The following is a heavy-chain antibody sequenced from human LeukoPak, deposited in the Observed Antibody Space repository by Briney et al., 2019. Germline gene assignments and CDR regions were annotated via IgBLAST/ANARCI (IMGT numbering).Heavy chain of an antibody. CDR1: GGSISSSSYY. J-gene: IGHJ6*02. V-gene: IGHV4-39*07. CDR3: ARETVRSYYYYGMDV. D-gene: IGHD4-17*01. Sequence: KASETLSLTCTVSGGSISSSSYYWGWLRQPPGKGLEWIGSIYYSGSTYYNPSLKSRVTISVDTSKNQFSLKLSSVTAADTAVYYCARETVRSYYYYGMDVWGQGTTVTVSS. CDR2: IYYSGST.